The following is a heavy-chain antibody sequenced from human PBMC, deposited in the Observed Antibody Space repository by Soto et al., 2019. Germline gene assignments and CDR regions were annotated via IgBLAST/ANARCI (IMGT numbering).Heavy chain of an antibody. CDR1: GFTLSNDG. CDR2: ISYDGSNK. D-gene: IGHD3-22*01. Sequence: GGSLSLSCAASGFTLSNDGMHWVRQAPGNGLEWVAVISYDGSNKYYADSVKGRFTISRDNSKNTLYLQMNSLRAEDTAVYYCARDPNYYDSSGLFAFDIWGQGTMVTVSS. V-gene: IGHV3-30-3*01. CDR3: ARDPNYYDSSGLFAFDI. J-gene: IGHJ3*02.